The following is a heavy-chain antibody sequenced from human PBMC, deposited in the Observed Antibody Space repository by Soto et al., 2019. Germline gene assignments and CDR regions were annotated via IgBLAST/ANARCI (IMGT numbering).Heavy chain of an antibody. CDR3: AWDRRIAAEGTVYYYGMDV. J-gene: IGHJ6*02. Sequence: ASETLSLTCTVSGGSISSYYWSWIRQPPGKGLEWIGYIYYSGSTNYNPSLKSRVTISVDTSKNQFSLKLSSVTAADTAVYYCAWDRRIAAEGTVYYYGMDVWGQVTMVTVSS. CDR2: IYYSGST. CDR1: GGSISSYY. V-gene: IGHV4-59*01. D-gene: IGHD6-13*01.